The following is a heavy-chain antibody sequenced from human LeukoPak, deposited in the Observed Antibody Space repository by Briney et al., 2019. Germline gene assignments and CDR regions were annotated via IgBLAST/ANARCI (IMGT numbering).Heavy chain of an antibody. V-gene: IGHV4-39*07. Sequence: PSETLSLTCTVSGGSISSSSYYWGWIRQPPGKGLEWIGSIYYSGSTYYNPSLKSRVTISVDTSKNQFSLKLSSVTAADTAVYYCARGIRYTASFDYWGQGTLVTVSS. CDR1: GGSISSSSYY. CDR3: ARGIRYTASFDY. D-gene: IGHD5-18*01. CDR2: IYYSGST. J-gene: IGHJ4*02.